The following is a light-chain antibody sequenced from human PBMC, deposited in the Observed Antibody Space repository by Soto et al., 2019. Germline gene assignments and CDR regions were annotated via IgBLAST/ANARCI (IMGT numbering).Light chain of an antibody. CDR1: SGHSTYA. CDR3: QTWATGIQV. CDR2: LNSDGSH. J-gene: IGLJ3*02. Sequence: QPVLTQSPSASASLGASVKLTCTLSSGHSTYAIAWHQQQPEKGPRFLIKLNSDGSHNKGDGIPDRFSGSSSGAERYLTISSLQSEDEADYYCQTWATGIQVFGGGTKLTVL. V-gene: IGLV4-69*01.